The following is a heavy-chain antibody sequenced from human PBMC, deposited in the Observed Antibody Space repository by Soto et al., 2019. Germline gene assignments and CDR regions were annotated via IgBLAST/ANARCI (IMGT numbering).Heavy chain of an antibody. CDR3: ARDQWDSSGWYRVHYYYGMDV. CDR2: IIPIFGTA. V-gene: IGHV1-69*13. J-gene: IGHJ6*02. CDR1: GGTFSSYA. Sequence: SVKVSCKASGGTFSSYAISWVRQAPGQGLEWMGGIIPIFGTANYAQKFQGRVTITADESTSTAYMELSSLRSEDTAVYYCARDQWDSSGWYRVHYYYGMDVWGQGTTVTVSS. D-gene: IGHD6-19*01.